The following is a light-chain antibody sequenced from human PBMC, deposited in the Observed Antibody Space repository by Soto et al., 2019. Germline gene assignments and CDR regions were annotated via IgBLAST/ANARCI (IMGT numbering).Light chain of an antibody. Sequence: MSLSPSSVSASVGDRVTITGRASQGVSSNLAWYQQKPGQAPRLLIYGASTRATGIPDRFSGRGFGTDFTLTISRLEPEDFAVYYCQHYGDFRYPFGQRTKADI. CDR2: GAS. CDR1: QGVSSN. J-gene: IGKJ2*01. CDR3: QHYGDFRYP. V-gene: IGKV3D-15*01.